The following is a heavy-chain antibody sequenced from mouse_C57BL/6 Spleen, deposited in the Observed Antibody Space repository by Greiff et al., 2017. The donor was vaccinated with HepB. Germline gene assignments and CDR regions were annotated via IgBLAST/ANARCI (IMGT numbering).Heavy chain of an antibody. Sequence: QVQLQQPGAELVMPGASVKLSCKASGYTFTSYWLHWVKQRPGQGLEWIGEIDPSDSYTNYNQKFKGKSTLTVDKSSSTAYMQLSSLTSEDSAVYYCASDSGNYYGSRRFAYWGQGTLVTVSA. D-gene: IGHD1-1*01. CDR3: ASDSGNYYGSRRFAY. CDR1: GYTFTSYW. V-gene: IGHV1-69*01. CDR2: IDPSDSYT. J-gene: IGHJ3*01.